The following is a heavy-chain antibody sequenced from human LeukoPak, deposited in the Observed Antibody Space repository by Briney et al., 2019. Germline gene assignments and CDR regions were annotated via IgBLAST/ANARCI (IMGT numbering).Heavy chain of an antibody. CDR2: ISSSSSTI. CDR3: ARDRSVPFDY. J-gene: IGHJ4*02. Sequence: GGSLRLSCAASGFTFSSYAMSWVRQAPGKGLEWVSYISSSSSTIYYADSVKGRFTISRDNAKNSLYLQMNSLRAEDTAVYYCARDRSVPFDYWGQGTLVTVSS. V-gene: IGHV3-48*01. D-gene: IGHD4-17*01. CDR1: GFTFSSYA.